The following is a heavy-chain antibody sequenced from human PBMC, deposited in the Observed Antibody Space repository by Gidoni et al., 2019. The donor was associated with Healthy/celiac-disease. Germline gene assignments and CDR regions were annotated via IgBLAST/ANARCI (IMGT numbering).Heavy chain of an antibody. CDR3: AKASDYYGSGSSRPYYYGMDV. CDR1: GFTFSSYG. J-gene: IGHJ6*02. Sequence: QVQLVESGGGVVQPGRSLRLSCAASGFTFSSYGMHWVRQAPGKGLEWVAVISYDGSNKYYADSVKGRFTISRDNSKNTLYLQMNSLRAEDTAVYYCAKASDYYGSGSSRPYYYGMDVWGQGTTVTVSS. V-gene: IGHV3-30*18. D-gene: IGHD3-10*01. CDR2: ISYDGSNK.